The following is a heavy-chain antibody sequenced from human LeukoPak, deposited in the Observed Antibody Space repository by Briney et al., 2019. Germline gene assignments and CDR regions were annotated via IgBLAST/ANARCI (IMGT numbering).Heavy chain of an antibody. D-gene: IGHD1-26*01. Sequence: SETLSLTCTVSGGSISSSSYYWGWIRQPPGKGLEWIGSIYYSGSTNYNPSLKSRVTISLDTSKNQFSLKLSSVTAVDTAVYYCARSGAYYYYYMDVWGKGTKVTVSS. CDR1: GGSISSSSYY. CDR2: IYYSGST. V-gene: IGHV4-39*07. J-gene: IGHJ6*03. CDR3: ARSGAYYYYYMDV.